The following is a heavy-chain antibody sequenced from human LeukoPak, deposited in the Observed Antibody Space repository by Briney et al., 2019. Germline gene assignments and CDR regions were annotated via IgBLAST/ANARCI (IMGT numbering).Heavy chain of an antibody. CDR3: ARSTASRREFDY. CDR1: GFTFSSYA. D-gene: IGHD2-2*01. Sequence: GRSLRLSCAASGFTFSSYAMHWVRQAPGKGLEWVAVISYDGSNKYYADSVKGRLTISRDNSKNTLYLQMNSLRAEDTAVYYCARSTASRREFDYWGQGTLVTVSS. CDR2: ISYDGSNK. J-gene: IGHJ4*02. V-gene: IGHV3-30-3*01.